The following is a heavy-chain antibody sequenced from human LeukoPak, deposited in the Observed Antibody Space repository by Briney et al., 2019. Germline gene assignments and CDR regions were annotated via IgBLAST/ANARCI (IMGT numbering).Heavy chain of an antibody. Sequence: GGSLRLSCAASGFTFSDYYMSWVRQAPGKGLEWVAGMNQDGGQIYYVDSVKGRFTISRDNAKNSLYLQMNSLRAEDTAVYYCARDSYDVGFYFDYWGQGTLITVSS. CDR2: MNQDGGQI. CDR3: ARDSYDVGFYFDY. J-gene: IGHJ4*02. D-gene: IGHD3-16*01. V-gene: IGHV3-7*01. CDR1: GFTFSDYY.